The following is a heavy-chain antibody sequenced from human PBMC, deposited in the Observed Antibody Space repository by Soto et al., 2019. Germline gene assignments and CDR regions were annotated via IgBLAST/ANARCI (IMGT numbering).Heavy chain of an antibody. CDR1: GFTFSSYS. D-gene: IGHD2-2*02. CDR3: ARDRLRCSSTSCYTGWFDP. V-gene: IGHV3-21*01. Sequence: EVQLVESGGGLVKPGGSLRLSCAASGFTFSSYSMNWVRQAPGKGLEWVSSISSSSSYIYYADSVKGRFTISRDNAKNSLYLQMNSLRAEDTAVYYCARDRLRCSSTSCYTGWFDPGGQGTLVTVSS. CDR2: ISSSSSYI. J-gene: IGHJ5*02.